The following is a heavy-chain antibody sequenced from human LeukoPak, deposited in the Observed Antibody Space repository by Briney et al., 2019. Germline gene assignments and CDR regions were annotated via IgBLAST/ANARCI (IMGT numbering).Heavy chain of an antibody. D-gene: IGHD3-22*01. V-gene: IGHV3-74*01. J-gene: IGHJ4*02. CDR3: ARRYYYDSSGYRYYFDY. CDR2: INSDGSST. Sequence: PGGSLRLSCAASGFTFSSYWMHWVRQAPGKGLVWVSRINSDGSSTSYADSVKGRFTISRDNAKNTLYLQMNRLRAEDTAVYYCARRYYYDSSGYRYYFDYWGQGTLVTVSS. CDR1: GFTFSSYW.